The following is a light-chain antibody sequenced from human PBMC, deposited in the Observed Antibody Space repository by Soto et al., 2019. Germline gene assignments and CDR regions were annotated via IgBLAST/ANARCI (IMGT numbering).Light chain of an antibody. V-gene: IGLV1-44*01. CDR1: SSNIGSNS. J-gene: IGLJ1*01. CDR2: SND. Sequence: QSVLTQPASASGTPGQRVTISCSGSSSNIGSNSVNWYQQLPGTAPKLLIYSNDRRPSGVPDRFSGSKSGTSASLAISGLQSEDEADYYCAAWDYSLNGYVFGTGTKVTVL. CDR3: AAWDYSLNGYV.